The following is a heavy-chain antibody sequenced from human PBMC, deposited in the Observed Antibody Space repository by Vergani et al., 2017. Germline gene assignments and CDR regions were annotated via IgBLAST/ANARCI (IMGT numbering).Heavy chain of an antibody. CDR1: GFSLSTSGVG. Sequence: QITLKESGPTLVKPTQTLTLTCTFSGFSLSTSGVGVGWIRQPPGKALEWLALIYWDDAKRYSPSLKSRLTITKDTSKNQVVLTMTSMAPVDTATYYCAHSLMVYAIRWCDPWGQGTLVTVSS. J-gene: IGHJ5*02. D-gene: IGHD2-8*01. V-gene: IGHV2-5*02. CDR3: AHSLMVYAIRWCDP. CDR2: IYWDDAK.